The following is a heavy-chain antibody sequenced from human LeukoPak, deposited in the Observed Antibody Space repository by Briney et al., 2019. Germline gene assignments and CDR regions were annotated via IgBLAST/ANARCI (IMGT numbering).Heavy chain of an antibody. Sequence: GGSLRLSCAASGFTFSTYFMHWVRQAPGKGLEWVSAISGSGGSTYYADSVKGRFTISRDNSKNTLYLQTNSLRAEDTAVYYCAKGPGDYVWGSYRPPIYFDYWGQGTLVTVSS. CDR3: AKGPGDYVWGSYRPPIYFDY. D-gene: IGHD3-16*02. CDR2: ISGSGGST. V-gene: IGHV3-23*01. CDR1: GFTFSTYF. J-gene: IGHJ4*02.